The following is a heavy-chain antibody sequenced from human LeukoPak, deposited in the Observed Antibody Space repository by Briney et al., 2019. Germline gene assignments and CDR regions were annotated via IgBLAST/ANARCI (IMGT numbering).Heavy chain of an antibody. CDR3: ARHVHGGYYDGMDV. CDR2: IYPDDSDT. CDR1: DYSFTNYW. D-gene: IGHD3-10*01. J-gene: IGHJ6*02. V-gene: IGHV5-51*01. Sequence: GESLKISCKGSDYSFTNYWIGWVRQMPGKGLEWMGVIYPDDSDTTYSPSFRGHVTISADKSISTDYLQWSSLKASDTAMYYCARHVHGGYYDGMDVWGQGTPVTVSS.